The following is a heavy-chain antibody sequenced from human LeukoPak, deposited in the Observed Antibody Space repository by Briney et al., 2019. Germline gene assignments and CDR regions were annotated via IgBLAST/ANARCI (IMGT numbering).Heavy chain of an antibody. J-gene: IGHJ5*02. CDR2: MNPNSGDT. CDR1: GYTFTSYD. Sequence: ASVKVSCKASGYTFTSYDINWVRQATGQGLEWLGWMNPNSGDTGYAQKFQGRVTMTRDTSITTAYMELSSLISEDTAVYYCARVPRRGDRFDPWGQGTLVTVSS. V-gene: IGHV1-8*01. CDR3: ARVPRRGDRFDP. D-gene: IGHD3-10*01.